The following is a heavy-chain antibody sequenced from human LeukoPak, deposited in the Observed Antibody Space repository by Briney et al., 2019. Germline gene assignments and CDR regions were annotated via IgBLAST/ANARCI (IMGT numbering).Heavy chain of an antibody. V-gene: IGHV3-9*01. CDR2: ISWNSGSI. Sequence: PGRSLRLSCAASGFTFDDYAMHWVRQAPGKGLEWVSGISWNSGSIGYADSVKGRFTISRDNAKNSLYLQMNSLRAEDTALYYCAKDIEASWGMGATYFDYWGQGTLVTVSS. J-gene: IGHJ4*02. D-gene: IGHD1-26*01. CDR1: GFTFDDYA. CDR3: AKDIEASWGMGATYFDY.